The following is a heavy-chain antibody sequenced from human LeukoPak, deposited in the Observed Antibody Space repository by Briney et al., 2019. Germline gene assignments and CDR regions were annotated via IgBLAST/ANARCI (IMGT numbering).Heavy chain of an antibody. CDR2: ISSSGSTI. J-gene: IGHJ6*04. D-gene: IGHD3-10*02. Sequence: GGSLRLSGAASGFTFSSYEMNWVRQAPGKGLEWVSYISSSGSTIYYAASVKGRFTISRDNAKNSLYLQMNSLSAEDTAVYYCAELGITMIGGVWGKGTTVTISS. CDR1: GFTFSSYE. CDR3: AELGITMIGGV. V-gene: IGHV3-48*03.